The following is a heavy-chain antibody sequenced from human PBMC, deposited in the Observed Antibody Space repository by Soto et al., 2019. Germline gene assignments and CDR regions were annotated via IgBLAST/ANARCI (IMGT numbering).Heavy chain of an antibody. CDR3: ARYNSYAIDY. CDR1: GTSISSYY. CDR2: IXXXXXT. J-gene: IGHJ4*02. V-gene: IGHV4-59*01. Sequence: SETRSLTCTVSGTSISSYYWSWIRQPPGKGLXRIXXIXXXXXTXXXPSLASRVTLSVDTSKNQFYLKMTSVTAADRAMYFCARYNSYAIDYWGRGTLVTVSS. D-gene: IGHD2-8*01.